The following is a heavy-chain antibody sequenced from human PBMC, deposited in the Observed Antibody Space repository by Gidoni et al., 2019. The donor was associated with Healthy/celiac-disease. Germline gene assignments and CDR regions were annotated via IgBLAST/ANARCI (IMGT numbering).Heavy chain of an antibody. CDR2: IYTSGST. J-gene: IGHJ6*03. V-gene: IGHV4-4*07. Sequence: QVQLQESGPGLVKPSETLSLTCTVSGGSISSYYWSWIRQPAGKGLEWIGRIYTSGSTNYNPSLKSRVTMSVDTSKNQFSLKLSSVTAADTAVYYCARMEYSSSSRYYYYMDVWGKGTTVTVSS. CDR1: GGSISSYY. CDR3: ARMEYSSSSRYYYYMDV. D-gene: IGHD6-6*01.